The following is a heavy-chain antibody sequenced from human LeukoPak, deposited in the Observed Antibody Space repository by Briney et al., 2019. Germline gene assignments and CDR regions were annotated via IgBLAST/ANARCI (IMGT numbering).Heavy chain of an antibody. CDR1: GYSFTSYW. J-gene: IGHJ4*02. Sequence: GESLKISCKVSGYSFTSYWIGWVRQMPGKGLEWMGILYPGDSDTRYSPSFQGQVTISADRSIGTAYLQWSSLKASDTAMYYCARPLDDYGDYFGYWGQGTLVTVSS. CDR2: LYPGDSDT. CDR3: ARPLDDYGDYFGY. D-gene: IGHD4-17*01. V-gene: IGHV5-51*01.